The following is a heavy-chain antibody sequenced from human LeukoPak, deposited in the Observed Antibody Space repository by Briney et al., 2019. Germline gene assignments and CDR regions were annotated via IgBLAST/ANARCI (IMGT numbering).Heavy chain of an antibody. Sequence: SETLSLTCTVSGGPISSYYWSWIRQPPGKGLEWIGYNYYSGSTNYNPSLKSRVTISVDTSKNQFSLKLSSVTAADTAVYYCARDLRHYYDSSGYWGDAFDIWGQGTMVTVSS. D-gene: IGHD3-22*01. CDR2: NYYSGST. CDR3: ARDLRHYYDSSGYWGDAFDI. CDR1: GGPISSYY. J-gene: IGHJ3*02. V-gene: IGHV4-59*01.